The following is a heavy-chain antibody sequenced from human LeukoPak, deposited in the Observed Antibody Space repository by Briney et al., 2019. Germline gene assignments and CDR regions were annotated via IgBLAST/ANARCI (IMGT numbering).Heavy chain of an antibody. CDR1: GVSFSGYH. J-gene: IGHJ4*02. Sequence: SETLSLTCAVYGVSFSGYHWSWIRQPPGKGLEWIGEINHSGSTDYNPSLKSRVTISVDTSKNQFSLKLSSVTAADTAVYYCAMNNWGLDYWGQGTLVTVSS. CDR2: INHSGST. CDR3: AMNNWGLDY. D-gene: IGHD7-27*01. V-gene: IGHV4-34*01.